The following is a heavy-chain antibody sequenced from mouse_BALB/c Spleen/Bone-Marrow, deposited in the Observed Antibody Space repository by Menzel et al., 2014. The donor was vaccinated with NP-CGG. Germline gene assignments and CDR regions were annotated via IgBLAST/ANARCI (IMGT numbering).Heavy chain of an antibody. V-gene: IGHV14-3*02. CDR1: GFTFKAPY. J-gene: IGHJ4*01. CDR3: ARYGNYCYAMDY. D-gene: IGHD2-1*01. Sequence: EAQLQQSGAELVKPGASVKLSCPASGFTFKAPYMHWVKQRPEQGLEWIGRIDPANGNTKYDPKCQGKATITADTSSNTAYLQLSSLTSEDTAVYYCARYGNYCYAMDYWGQGTSVTVSS. CDR2: IDPANGNT.